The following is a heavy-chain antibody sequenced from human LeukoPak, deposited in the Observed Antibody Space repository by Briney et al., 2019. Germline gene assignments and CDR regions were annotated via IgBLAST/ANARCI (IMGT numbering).Heavy chain of an antibody. V-gene: IGHV4-34*01. D-gene: IGHD3-9*01. Sequence: PSETLSLTCAVYGGSFSGYYWSWIRQPPGKGLEWIGEINHSGSTNYNPSLKSRVTISVDTSKNQFSLKLSSVTAADTAVYYCARGLRYFDWLEVAQDYWGQGTLVTVSS. CDR1: GGSFSGYY. J-gene: IGHJ4*02. CDR3: ARGLRYFDWLEVAQDY. CDR2: INHSGST.